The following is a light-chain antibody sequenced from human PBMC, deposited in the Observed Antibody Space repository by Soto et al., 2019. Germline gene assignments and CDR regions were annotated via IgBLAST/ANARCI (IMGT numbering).Light chain of an antibody. J-gene: IGLJ2*01. CDR2: RND. Sequence: QAVVTQPPSASGTPGQRVTISCSGSSSNIGSNYVYWYQQFPGSAPKLLIYRNDQRPSGVPDRFSGSKSGTSASLAISGPRSGDEADYYCAAWDDSLSAVVFGGGTKLTVL. CDR1: SSNIGSNY. CDR3: AAWDDSLSAVV. V-gene: IGLV1-47*01.